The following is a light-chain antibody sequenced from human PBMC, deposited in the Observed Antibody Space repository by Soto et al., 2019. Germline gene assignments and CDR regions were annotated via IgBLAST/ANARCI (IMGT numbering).Light chain of an antibody. J-gene: IGKJ1*01. CDR1: QTIDNH. V-gene: IGKV1-39*01. CDR3: QQTYSSFWT. CDR2: STS. Sequence: DIQMTQSPSSLSASVGDTVTITCRASQTIDNHLHWYQQRPGEAPKLLIYSTSTLTTGLPSRFSGSGSGTEFTLTIISLQPEDFATYFCQQTYSSFWTFGQGTRV.